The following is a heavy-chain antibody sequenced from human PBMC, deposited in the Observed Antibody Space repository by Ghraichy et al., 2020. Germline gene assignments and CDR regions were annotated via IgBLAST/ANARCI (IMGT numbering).Heavy chain of an antibody. V-gene: IGHV3-53*04. Sequence: GESLNISCAASGFTVSSNYMSWVRQAPGKGLEWVSVIYSGGSTYYADSVKGRFTISRHNSKNTLYLQMNSLRAEDTAVYYCARVPRFGEPFDYWGQGTLVTVSS. D-gene: IGHD3-10*01. CDR2: IYSGGST. J-gene: IGHJ4*02. CDR3: ARVPRFGEPFDY. CDR1: GFTVSSNY.